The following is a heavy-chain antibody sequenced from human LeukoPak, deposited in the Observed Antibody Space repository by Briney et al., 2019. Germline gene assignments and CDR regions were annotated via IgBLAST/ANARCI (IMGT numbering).Heavy chain of an antibody. J-gene: IGHJ3*02. V-gene: IGHV4-31*03. CDR3: ARDFSNDAFDI. D-gene: IGHD3-3*01. Sequence: SQTLSLTCTVSGGSIRSDGYYWSWIRQLPGNGLEWIGYIYYSGSTYYNPSLQSRLIISTDTSKNQFSLKLSSVTAADTAVYYCARDFSNDAFDIWGQGTVVTVSS. CDR1: GGSIRSDGYY. CDR2: IYYSGST.